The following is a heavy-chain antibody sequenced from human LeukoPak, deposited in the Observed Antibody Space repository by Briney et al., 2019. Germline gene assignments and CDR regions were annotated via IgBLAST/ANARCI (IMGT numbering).Heavy chain of an antibody. J-gene: IGHJ4*02. Sequence: QAGGSLRLSCAASGFSFTTYELHWVRQAPGKGLEWLSYITASGSFTRYAESVKGRFTISRDISNNSLYLLMNSLTAEDTAFYYCARGLEGGTYGNLPHSDYWGQGTLVTVSS. V-gene: IGHV3-48*03. CDR2: ITASGSFT. CDR1: GFSFTTYE. D-gene: IGHD1-26*01. CDR3: ARGLEGGTYGNLPHSDY.